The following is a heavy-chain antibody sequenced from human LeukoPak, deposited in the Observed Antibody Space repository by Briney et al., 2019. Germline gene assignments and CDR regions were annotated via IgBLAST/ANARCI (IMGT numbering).Heavy chain of an antibody. J-gene: IGHJ4*02. CDR2: IYYSGST. Sequence: SETLSLTCTVSGGSISSYYWSWIRQPPGKGLEWIGYIYYSGSTNYNPSLKSRVTISVDTSKNQFSLKLSSVTAADTAVYYCARAPSSQYSYGYGPFDYWGQGTLVTVSS. CDR1: GGSISSYY. CDR3: ARAPSSQYSYGYGPFDY. D-gene: IGHD5-18*01. V-gene: IGHV4-59*01.